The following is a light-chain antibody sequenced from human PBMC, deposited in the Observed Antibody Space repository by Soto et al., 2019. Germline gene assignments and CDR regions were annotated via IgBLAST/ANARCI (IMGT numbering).Light chain of an antibody. CDR2: AAS. Sequence: DIQMTQSPSSLSASVGDRVTITCRASESISRHLNWYQQKPGIAPKLLIYAASSLQNGVPSWFSGSGSGTDFTLTISNLQPEDFATYYCQQSYSTLSITFGQGTRLEIK. J-gene: IGKJ5*01. CDR1: ESISRH. V-gene: IGKV1-39*01. CDR3: QQSYSTLSIT.